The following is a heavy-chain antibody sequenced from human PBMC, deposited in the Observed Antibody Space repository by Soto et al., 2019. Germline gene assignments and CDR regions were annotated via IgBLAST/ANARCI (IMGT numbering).Heavy chain of an antibody. CDR2: IDPSDSYT. V-gene: IGHV5-10-1*01. CDR1: GYICTSCW. J-gene: IGHJ6*02. Sequence: ESLKLSCKGSGYICTSCWILWVRRIPGKGMEWMGRIDPSDSYTNYSPSFQGHVTISADKSISTAYLQWSSLKASDTAMYYCARHPANAMVTNYYYGMDVWGQGTTVTVSS. D-gene: IGHD5-18*01. CDR3: ARHPANAMVTNYYYGMDV.